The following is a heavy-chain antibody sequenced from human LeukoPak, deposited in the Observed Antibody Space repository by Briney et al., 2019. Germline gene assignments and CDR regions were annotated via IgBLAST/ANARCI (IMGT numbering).Heavy chain of an antibody. CDR3: ARGVDDSSGCLSCYMDV. D-gene: IGHD6-19*01. J-gene: IGHJ6*03. CDR1: GGTFSSYT. CDR2: IIPILGIA. V-gene: IGHV1-69*02. Sequence: SVKVSCKASGGTFSSYTISWVRQAPGQGLEWMGRIIPILGIANYAQKFQGRFTITADKSTSTAYMELRSLRSDDTAVYYCARGVDDSSGCLSCYMDVWGKGTTVTVSS.